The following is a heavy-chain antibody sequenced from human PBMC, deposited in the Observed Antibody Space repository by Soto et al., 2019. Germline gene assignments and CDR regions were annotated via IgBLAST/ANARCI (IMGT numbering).Heavy chain of an antibody. Sequence: QVQLVQSGAELKKPGASVRVSCKPSGYTFTDLYIHWVRQAPGQGLEWMGWVDPRSGDRRNTQKFQGRVTMSRDTSTSTVYMELYSLTSDDTAVYYCATDNYGPLDYWGQGTLVTVSS. D-gene: IGHD3-10*01. CDR1: GYTFTDLY. V-gene: IGHV1-2*02. CDR2: VDPRSGDR. J-gene: IGHJ4*02. CDR3: ATDNYGPLDY.